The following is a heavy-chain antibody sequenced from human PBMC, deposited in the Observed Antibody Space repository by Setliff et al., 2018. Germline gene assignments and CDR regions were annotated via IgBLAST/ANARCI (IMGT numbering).Heavy chain of an antibody. J-gene: IGHJ4*02. V-gene: IGHV3-30-3*01. CDR2: ISYDGSNK. CDR3: AKDRKQASGCYLDY. D-gene: IGHD6-25*01. Sequence: PGGSLRLSCAASGFTFSSYAITWVRQAPGKGLEWVAVISYDGSNKYYAESVKGRFTIYRDNSKNTLYLQMNSLRAEDTAVYYCAKDRKQASGCYLDYWGQGTLVTVSS. CDR1: GFTFSSYA.